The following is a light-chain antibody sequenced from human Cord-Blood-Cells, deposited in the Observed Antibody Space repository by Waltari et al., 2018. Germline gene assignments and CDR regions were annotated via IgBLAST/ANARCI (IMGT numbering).Light chain of an antibody. CDR1: QGVSSN. CDR3: QQYDNLPRT. V-gene: IGKV3-15*01. CDR2: GAS. J-gene: IGKJ1*01. Sequence: DIVMTQSPATLSVSPGERATLSCRASQGVSSNLAWYQQKPGQAPRLLIYGASTRAAGIPARFGGSGSGTEFTLTINSLQSEDVAVYYGQQYDNLPRTFGQGTKVEI.